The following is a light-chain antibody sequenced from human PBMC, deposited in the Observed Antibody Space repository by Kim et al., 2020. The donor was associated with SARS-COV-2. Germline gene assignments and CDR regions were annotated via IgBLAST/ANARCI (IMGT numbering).Light chain of an antibody. J-gene: IGLJ1*01. CDR1: SGYSNYK. CDR2: VGTGGIVG. Sequence: CTLSSGYSNYKVEWYQQRPGKGPRFVMRVGTGGIVGSKGDGIPDRFSVLGSGLNRYLTIKNIQEEDESDYHCGADHGSGSNFVYVFGTGTKVTVL. V-gene: IGLV9-49*01. CDR3: GADHGSGSNFVYV.